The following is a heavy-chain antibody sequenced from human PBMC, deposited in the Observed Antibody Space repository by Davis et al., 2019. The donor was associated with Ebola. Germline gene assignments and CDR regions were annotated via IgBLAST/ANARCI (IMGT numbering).Heavy chain of an antibody. CDR3: ARRWGGYGDY. CDR1: GGSISSGGYY. V-gene: IGHV4-31*11. J-gene: IGHJ4*02. CDR2: IHYSGST. D-gene: IGHD5-12*01. Sequence: SETLSLTCAVSGGSISSGGYYWSWIRQHPGKGLEWIGYIHYSGSTYYNPSLKSRVTISVDTSKNQFSLKLSSVTAADTAVYYCARRWGGYGDYWGQGTLVTVSS.